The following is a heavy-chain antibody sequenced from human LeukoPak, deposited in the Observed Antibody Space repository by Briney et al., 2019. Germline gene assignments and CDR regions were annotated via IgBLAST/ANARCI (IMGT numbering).Heavy chain of an antibody. Sequence: ASVKVSCKASGGTFSSYAISWVRQAPGQGLEWMGGIIPIFGTANYAQKFQGRVTITADESTSTAYMELSSLRSEDTAVYYCAKDAILTGYPDAFDIWGQGTMVTVSS. CDR1: GGTFSSYA. CDR3: AKDAILTGYPDAFDI. J-gene: IGHJ3*02. D-gene: IGHD3-9*01. CDR2: IIPIFGTA. V-gene: IGHV1-69*13.